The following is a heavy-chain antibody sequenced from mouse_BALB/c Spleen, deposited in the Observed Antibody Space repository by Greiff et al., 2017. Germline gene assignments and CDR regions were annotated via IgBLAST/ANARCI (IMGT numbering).Heavy chain of an antibody. CDR2: INPSTGYT. Sequence: VQLQQSGAELAKPGASVKMSCKASGYTFTSYWMHWVKQRPGQGLEWIGYINPSTGYTEYNQKFKDKATLTADKSSSTAYMQLSSLTSEDSAVYYCARSSGNFLFAYWGQGTLVTVSA. CDR3: ARSSGNFLFAY. J-gene: IGHJ3*01. V-gene: IGHV1-7*01. D-gene: IGHD1-3*01. CDR1: GYTFTSYW.